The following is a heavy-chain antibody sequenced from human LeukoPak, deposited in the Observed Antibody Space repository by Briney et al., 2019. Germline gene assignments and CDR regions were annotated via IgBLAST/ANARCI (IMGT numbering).Heavy chain of an antibody. Sequence: GGSLRLSCAASGFTFSSYSMNWVRQAPGKGLEWASSISSSSSYIYYADSVKGRFTISRDNSKNTLYLQMNSLRAEDTAVYYCARDLAASGSLDYWGRGTLVTVSS. CDR3: ARDLAASGSLDY. CDR2: ISSSSSYI. CDR1: GFTFSSYS. D-gene: IGHD3-10*01. V-gene: IGHV3-21*04. J-gene: IGHJ4*02.